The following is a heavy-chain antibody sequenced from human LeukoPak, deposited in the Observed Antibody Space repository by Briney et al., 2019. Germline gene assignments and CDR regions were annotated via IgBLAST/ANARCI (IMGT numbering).Heavy chain of an antibody. D-gene: IGHD6-13*01. V-gene: IGHV3-21*01. Sequence: GGSLRLSCAASGFTFSSYSMNWVRQAPGKGLEWVSSISSSSSYIYYADSVKGRFTISRDNAKNSLYLQMNSLRAEDTAVYYCARGYSSSWCYYYYYMDVWGKGTTVTVSS. CDR1: GFTFSSYS. CDR3: ARGYSSSWCYYYYYMDV. CDR2: ISSSSSYI. J-gene: IGHJ6*03.